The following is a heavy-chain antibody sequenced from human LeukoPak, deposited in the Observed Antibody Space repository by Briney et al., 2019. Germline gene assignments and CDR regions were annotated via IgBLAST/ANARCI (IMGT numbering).Heavy chain of an antibody. D-gene: IGHD3-22*01. CDR2: ISGSGGST. V-gene: IGHV3-23*01. CDR3: AKAHNSGYYYAFDY. CDR1: GFTFSSYA. Sequence: GGSLRLSCAASGFTFSSYAMSWVRQAPGKGLEWVSAISGSGGSTYYADSVKGRFTISRDNAKNSLYLQMNSLRAEDTALYYCAKAHNSGYYYAFDYWGQGTLVTVSS. J-gene: IGHJ4*02.